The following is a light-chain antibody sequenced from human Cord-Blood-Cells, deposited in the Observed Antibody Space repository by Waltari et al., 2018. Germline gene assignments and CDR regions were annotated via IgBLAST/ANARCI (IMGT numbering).Light chain of an antibody. CDR3: SSYTSSSTLV. Sequence: QSALPQPASVSGSPGQSHNISCTGTSSDVGVYNYVSCYQQHPGKPPKHIIYDVSNRPSEVSNRVSVAKSGDTASLTISGLQAEDEADYNCSSYTSSSTLVFGGVTKLTVL. J-gene: IGLJ3*02. V-gene: IGLV2-14*03. CDR2: DVS. CDR1: SSDVGVYNY.